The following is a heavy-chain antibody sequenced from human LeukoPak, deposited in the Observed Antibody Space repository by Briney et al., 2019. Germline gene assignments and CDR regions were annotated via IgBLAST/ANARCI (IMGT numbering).Heavy chain of an antibody. CDR3: ARQASSCTDY. J-gene: IGHJ4*02. Sequence: SETLSLTCTVSGGSITSGCYYWTWIRQPAGKGLEWIGRIYTSGSTNYNPSLKSRVTISLDTSKNQFSLKLSSVTAADTAVYYCARQASSCTDYWGQGTLVTVSS. CDR2: IYTSGST. CDR1: GGSITSGCYY. V-gene: IGHV4-61*02.